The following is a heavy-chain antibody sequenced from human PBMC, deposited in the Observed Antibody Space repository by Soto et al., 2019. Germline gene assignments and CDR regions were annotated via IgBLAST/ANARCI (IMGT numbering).Heavy chain of an antibody. J-gene: IGHJ4*02. CDR2: ISGSGDST. V-gene: IGHV3-23*01. Sequence: EVQLLESGGGLVQPGGSLRLSCAASGFTFSTYAMSWVRQAPGKGLEWVSAISGSGDSTFYADSVKGRFTISRDNSKNTLYPQMTTLRADDTALYHCAKDHWGSYSGQGTLVTVSS. D-gene: IGHD3-16*01. CDR1: GFTFSTYA. CDR3: AKDHWGSY.